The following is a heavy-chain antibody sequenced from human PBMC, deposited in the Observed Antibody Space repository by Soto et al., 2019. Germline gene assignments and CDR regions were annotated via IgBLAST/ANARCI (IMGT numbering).Heavy chain of an antibody. CDR1: GGSISNYY. Sequence: QVLLQESGPGLVKPSETLSLTCTVSGGSISNYYWSWIRQPPGKGLEWIGYIFYSGSTKYKPSLKSRVTISVDTSKNQFSLWLSSVTAADTAVYYCARISAYYFDSRGPKYYFDYWGQGTLVTVSS. J-gene: IGHJ4*02. CDR3: ARISAYYFDSRGPKYYFDY. V-gene: IGHV4-59*01. D-gene: IGHD3-22*01. CDR2: IFYSGST.